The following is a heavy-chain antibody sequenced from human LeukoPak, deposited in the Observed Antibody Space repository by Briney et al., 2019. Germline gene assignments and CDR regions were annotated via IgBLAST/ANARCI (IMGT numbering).Heavy chain of an antibody. CDR2: IGASGTTK. CDR1: GFTFSSYW. J-gene: IGHJ4*02. D-gene: IGHD6-19*01. V-gene: IGHV3-48*04. Sequence: GGSLRLSCAASGFTFSSYWMNWVRQAPGKGLEWVSNIGASGTTKYYADSVKGRFSISRDNAKTSLYLQMNSLRVDDTAVYYCALLAVASDFDYWGQGALVTVSS. CDR3: ALLAVASDFDY.